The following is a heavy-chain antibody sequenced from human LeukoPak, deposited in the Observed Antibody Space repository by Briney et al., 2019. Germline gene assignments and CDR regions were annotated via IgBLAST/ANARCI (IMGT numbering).Heavy chain of an antibody. CDR3: AKDIRVKGIAAAGTYYYYYGMGV. CDR2: ISWNSGSI. CDR1: GFIFNNYA. D-gene: IGHD6-13*01. Sequence: GGSLRLSCAGSGFIFNNYAMHWVRQAPGKGLEWVSGISWNSGSIGYADSVKGRFTISRDNAKDSLYLQMNSLRAEDTALYYCAKDIRVKGIAAAGTYYYYYGMGVWGQGTTVTVSS. V-gene: IGHV3-9*01. J-gene: IGHJ6*02.